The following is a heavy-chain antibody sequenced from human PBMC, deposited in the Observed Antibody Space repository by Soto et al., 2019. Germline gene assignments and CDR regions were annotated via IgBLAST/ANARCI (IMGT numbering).Heavy chain of an antibody. J-gene: IGHJ6*02. CDR3: ARDPSIAAAGTHYYGMDV. Sequence: GASVKVSCKASGYTFTSYGISWVRPAPGQGLEWMGWISANSGNTSYAQKFQGRVTMTRNTSISTAYMELSSLRAEDTAVYYCARDPSIAAAGTHYYGMDVWGQGTTVTVSS. V-gene: IGHV1-8*02. CDR2: ISANSGNT. D-gene: IGHD6-13*01. CDR1: GYTFTSYG.